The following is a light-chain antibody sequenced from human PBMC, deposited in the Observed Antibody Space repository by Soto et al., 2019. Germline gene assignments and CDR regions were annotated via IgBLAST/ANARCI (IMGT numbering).Light chain of an antibody. V-gene: IGLV1-40*01. CDR1: SSNIGAGYD. Sequence: QSVLTQPPSVSGAPGQRVTISCTGSSSNIGAGYDVPWYQQLPGTAPKLLIYGNINRPSGVPDRFSGSKSGTSASLAITGLQAEDEADYYCQSYDSSLSGSVFGGGTKLTVL. CDR2: GNI. J-gene: IGLJ3*02. CDR3: QSYDSSLSGSV.